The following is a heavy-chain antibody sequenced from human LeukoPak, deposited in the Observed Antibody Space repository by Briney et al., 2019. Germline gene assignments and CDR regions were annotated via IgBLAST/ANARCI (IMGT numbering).Heavy chain of an antibody. Sequence: ASVKVSCKASGYTFTSYAMHWVRQAPGQRLEWMGWINAGNGNTKYSQKFQGRVTITRDTSASTAYMELSSLRSDDTAVYYCARDHFIVDTAMVSDEWGQGTLVTVSS. CDR2: INAGNGNT. D-gene: IGHD5-18*01. V-gene: IGHV1-3*01. CDR1: GYTFTSYA. J-gene: IGHJ4*02. CDR3: ARDHFIVDTAMVSDE.